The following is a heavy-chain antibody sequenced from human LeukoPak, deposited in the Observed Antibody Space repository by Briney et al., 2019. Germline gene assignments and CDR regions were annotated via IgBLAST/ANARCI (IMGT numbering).Heavy chain of an antibody. CDR3: AKDQRRVERLGWFDS. J-gene: IGHJ5*01. CDR1: GFTFSSYA. Sequence: GGSLRLSCAASGFTFSSYAMSWVRQAPGKGLEWLSAISGSGGSTYYADSVKGRFTISRDNSKNTLYLQMNSLRAEDTAVYYCAKDQRRVERLGWFDSWGQGTLVTVSS. CDR2: ISGSGGST. V-gene: IGHV3-23*01. D-gene: IGHD1-1*01.